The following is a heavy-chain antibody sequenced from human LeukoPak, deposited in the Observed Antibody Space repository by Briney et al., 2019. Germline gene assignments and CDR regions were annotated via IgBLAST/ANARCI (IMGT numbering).Heavy chain of an antibody. CDR3: ARDGPAAGLYFDY. CDR2: IKQDGSEK. D-gene: IGHD6-13*01. CDR1: GFIFSSYW. Sequence: GGSLRLSCAASGFIFSSYWMNWIRQTPGKGLEWVASIKQDGSEKYHVDAVQGRFTISRDNAKNSLYLQMNSLRAEDTAVYYCARDGPAAGLYFDYWGQGMLVTVSS. J-gene: IGHJ4*02. V-gene: IGHV3-7*03.